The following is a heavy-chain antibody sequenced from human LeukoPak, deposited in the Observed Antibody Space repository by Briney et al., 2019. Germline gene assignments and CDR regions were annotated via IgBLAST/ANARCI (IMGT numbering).Heavy chain of an antibody. CDR3: ARGGIPYNDILTGYYVGDY. D-gene: IGHD3-9*01. V-gene: IGHV1-8*01. CDR1: GYTFTSYD. J-gene: IGHJ4*02. Sequence: ASVKVSCKASGYTFTSYDINWVGQATGQGLEWMGWMNPNSGNTGYAQKFQGRVTMTRDTSISTAYMELSSLRSEDTAVYYCARGGIPYNDILTGYYVGDYWGQGTLVTVSS. CDR2: MNPNSGNT.